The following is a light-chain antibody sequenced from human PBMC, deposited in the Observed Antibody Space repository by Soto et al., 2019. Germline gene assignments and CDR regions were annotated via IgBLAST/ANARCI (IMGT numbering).Light chain of an antibody. J-gene: IGLJ3*02. CDR3: CSYAGSYSWV. CDR1: SSDVGGYNF. V-gene: IGLV2-11*01. Sequence: QSALTQPRSVSGSPGQSVTISCTGTSSDVGGYNFVSWYQQHPGKAPKFLIYDVSKRPSGVPDRFSGSKSGNTASLTISGLQAEDEADYYCCSYAGSYSWVFGGGTKVTFL. CDR2: DVS.